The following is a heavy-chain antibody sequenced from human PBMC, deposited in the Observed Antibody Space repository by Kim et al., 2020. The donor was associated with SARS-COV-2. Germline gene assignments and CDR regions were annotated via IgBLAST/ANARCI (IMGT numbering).Heavy chain of an antibody. J-gene: IGHJ6*03. CDR2: IIPIFGTA. V-gene: IGHV1-69*13. Sequence: SVKVSCKASGGTFSSYAISWVRQAPGQGLEWMGGIIPIFGTANYAQKFQGRVTITADESTSTAYMELSSLRSEDTAVYYCARAPYYDFWSGYYSPPLYYYYYMDVWGKGTTVTVYS. CDR3: ARAPYYDFWSGYYSPPLYYYYYMDV. CDR1: GGTFSSYA. D-gene: IGHD3-3*01.